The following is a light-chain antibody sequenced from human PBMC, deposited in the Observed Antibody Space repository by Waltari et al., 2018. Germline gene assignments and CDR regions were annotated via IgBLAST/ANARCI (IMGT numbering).Light chain of an antibody. V-gene: IGLV3-10*01. CDR3: YSTDSSGNHGV. Sequence: SSELTPAPSLSVSPAQTARITCSGDALPKKYAYWYQQKSGQAPVLVIYEDNKRPSGIPEKFSCSSSGTMATLTISGAQVEDEADYYCYSTDSSGNHGVFGGGTKLTVL. CDR1: ALPKKY. J-gene: IGLJ3*02. CDR2: EDN.